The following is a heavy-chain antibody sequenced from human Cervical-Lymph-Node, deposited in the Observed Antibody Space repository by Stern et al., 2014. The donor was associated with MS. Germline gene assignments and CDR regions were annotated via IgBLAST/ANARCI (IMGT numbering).Heavy chain of an antibody. CDR3: ARASTTPLQYYYYYGMDV. J-gene: IGHJ6*02. CDR1: GCTFSSYA. V-gene: IGHV1-69*01. CDR2: SIPIFGTA. Sequence: QVQLEPSGAEVKKPGSSVKVSCKASGCTFSSYAISWVRQPPGQGLEWMGGSIPIFGTANYAQKSQGSSTISTDETTSTAYMELSSLRAEDTAVYYCARASTTPLQYYYYYGMDVWGQGTTVTVSS. D-gene: IGHD2-2*01.